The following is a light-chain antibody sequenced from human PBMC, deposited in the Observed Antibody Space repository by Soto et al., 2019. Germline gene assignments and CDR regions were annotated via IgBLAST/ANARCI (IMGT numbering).Light chain of an antibody. V-gene: IGKV1-39*01. Sequence: DIQMTQSPSSLSASVGDRVTITCRASQSISSYLNWYQQKPAQAPKLLIYAASSLQSGFPSRFSGSGSGTAFTLTISSLQPEDFATYYCQQSYSTPRVTFGQGTTLEIK. J-gene: IGKJ2*01. CDR1: QSISSY. CDR2: AAS. CDR3: QQSYSTPRVT.